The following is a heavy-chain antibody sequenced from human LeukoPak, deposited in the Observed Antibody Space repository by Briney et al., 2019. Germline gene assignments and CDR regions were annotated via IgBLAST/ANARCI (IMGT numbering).Heavy chain of an antibody. J-gene: IGHJ4*02. Sequence: ASVKVSCKASGYTFTSYDINWVRQATGQGLEWMGWMNPNSGNTGYAQKFQGRVTMTRNTSIRTAYMELSSLRSEDTAVYYCARGGVRPYYYDSSGYSDYWGQGTLVTVSS. CDR2: MNPNSGNT. V-gene: IGHV1-8*01. CDR1: GYTFTSYD. CDR3: ARGGVRPYYYDSSGYSDY. D-gene: IGHD3-22*01.